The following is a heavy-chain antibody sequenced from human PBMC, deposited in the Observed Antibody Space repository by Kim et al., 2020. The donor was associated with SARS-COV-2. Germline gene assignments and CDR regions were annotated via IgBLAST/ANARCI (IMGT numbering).Heavy chain of an antibody. CDR1: GFTFSSYS. Sequence: GGSLRLSCAASGFTFSSYSMNWVRQAPGKGLEWVSSISSSSSYIYYADSVKGRFTISRDNAKNSLYLQMNSLRAEDTAVYYCARDRRGYYYGMDVWGQGTTVTVSS. V-gene: IGHV3-21*01. CDR3: ARDRRGYYYGMDV. CDR2: ISSSSSYI. J-gene: IGHJ6*02. D-gene: IGHD2-15*01.